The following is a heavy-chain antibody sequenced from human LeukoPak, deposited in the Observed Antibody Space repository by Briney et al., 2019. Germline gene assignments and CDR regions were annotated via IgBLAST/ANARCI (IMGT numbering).Heavy chain of an antibody. Sequence: PSETLSLICAVSGVPFSNYYWSWVRQSPRQGLEWIGEINHSGYTNCNPSLKSRVTMSIDTSKNQFSLILTSVTAADAGVYYCTRAVAGHPDWGQGTLVTVSS. CDR3: TRAVAGHPD. CDR1: GVPFSNYY. J-gene: IGHJ4*02. D-gene: IGHD6-19*01. V-gene: IGHV4-34*01. CDR2: INHSGYT.